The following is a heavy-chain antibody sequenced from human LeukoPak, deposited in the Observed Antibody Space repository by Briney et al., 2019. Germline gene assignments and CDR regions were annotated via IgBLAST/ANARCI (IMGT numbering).Heavy chain of an antibody. CDR2: TYYRSKWHN. CDR3: AGTTDYSSFLAF. Sequence: SQTLSLTCAVSGDSVSSSSAVWNWIRQSPSRGLEWLGRTYYRSKWHNEYAESVKSRISITSDTSKNQFSLQLNSVTPEDTAEYYCAGTTDYSSFLAFWGQGTLVTVTS. V-gene: IGHV6-1*01. CDR1: GDSVSSSSAV. D-gene: IGHD4-11*01. J-gene: IGHJ4*02.